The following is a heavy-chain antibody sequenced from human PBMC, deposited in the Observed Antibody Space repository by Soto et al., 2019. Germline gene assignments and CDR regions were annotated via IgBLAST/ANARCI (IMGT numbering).Heavy chain of an antibody. V-gene: IGHV3-11*01. D-gene: IGHD6-6*01. CDR1: GFTFSDYY. CDR3: ARGAYPLEYPSSSPSVEY. J-gene: IGHJ4*02. Sequence: QVQLVESGGGLVKPGGSLRLSCAASGFTFSDYYMSWIRQAPGKGLEWVSYISSSGSTIYYADSVKGRFTISRDNGKNSRYLQMNSLRAEDAAVYYCARGAYPLEYPSSSPSVEYWGQGTLVTVSS. CDR2: ISSSGSTI.